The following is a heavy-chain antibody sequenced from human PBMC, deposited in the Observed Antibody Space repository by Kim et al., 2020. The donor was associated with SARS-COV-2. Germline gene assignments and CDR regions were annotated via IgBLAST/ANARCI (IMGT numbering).Heavy chain of an antibody. Sequence: ASVKVSCKASGYTFTGYYMHWVRQAPGQGLEWMGRINPNSGGTNYAQKFQGRVTITRDTSISTAYMELSRLRSDDTAVYYCARDLGPYYYYYGMDVWGQGTTVTVSS. V-gene: IGHV1-2*06. CDR2: INPNSGGT. D-gene: IGHD1-26*01. J-gene: IGHJ6*02. CDR1: GYTFTGYY. CDR3: ARDLGPYYYYYGMDV.